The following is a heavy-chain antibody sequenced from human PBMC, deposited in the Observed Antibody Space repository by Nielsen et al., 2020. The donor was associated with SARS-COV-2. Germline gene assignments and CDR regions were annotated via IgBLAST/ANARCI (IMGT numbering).Heavy chain of an antibody. V-gene: IGHV3-30*18. CDR2: ISYDGSNK. CDR1: GFTFSSYA. CDR3: AKERRIQLWLSRPHY. Sequence: GESLKISCAASGFTFSSYAMSWVRQAPGKGLEWVAVISYDGSNKYYADSVKGRFTISRDNSKNTLYLQMNSLRAEDTAVYYCAKERRIQLWLSRPHYWGQGTLVTVSS. J-gene: IGHJ4*02. D-gene: IGHD5-18*01.